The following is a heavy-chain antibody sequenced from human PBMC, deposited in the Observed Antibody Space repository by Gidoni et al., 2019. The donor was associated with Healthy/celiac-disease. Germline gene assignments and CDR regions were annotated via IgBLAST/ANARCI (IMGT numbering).Heavy chain of an antibody. Sequence: EVQLVESGGGLVQPGGSLRPSCAASGFTVSSNYMSWVRQAPGKGLEWVSVIYSGGSTYYADSVKGRFTISRDNSKNTLYLQMNSLRAEDTAVYYCARDSLSGSSYTFGYWGQGTLVTVSS. V-gene: IGHV3-66*02. CDR1: GFTVSSNY. D-gene: IGHD1-26*01. CDR2: IYSGGST. CDR3: ARDSLSGSSYTFGY. J-gene: IGHJ4*02.